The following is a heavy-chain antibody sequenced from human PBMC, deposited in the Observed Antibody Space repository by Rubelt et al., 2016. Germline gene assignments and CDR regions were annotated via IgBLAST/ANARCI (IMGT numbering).Heavy chain of an antibody. D-gene: IGHD1-1*01. CDR2: LNQSGRT. V-gene: IGHV4-34*01. J-gene: IGHJ3*02. Sequence: VPLRQSGAGLLKPSQTLSLPCGLSGGSFSCFYWAWIRPSPRKGLPGSGELNQSGRTKYHPSHPRAATISLDPPRDHFSLRLNAGAPADTAVYYCARCKDQAVRAFDIWGPGTMVTVSS. CDR3: ARCKDQAVRAFDI. CDR1: GGSFSCFY.